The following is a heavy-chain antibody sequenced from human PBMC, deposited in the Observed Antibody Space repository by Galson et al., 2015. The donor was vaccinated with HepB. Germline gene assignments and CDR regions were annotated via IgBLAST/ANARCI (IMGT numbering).Heavy chain of an antibody. J-gene: IGHJ4*02. CDR2: ISGSGDSI. CDR3: ASEDPDCGGDCYSEY. D-gene: IGHD2-21*02. V-gene: IGHV3-23*01. CDR1: GFIFTNYG. Sequence: SLRLSCAASGFIFTNYGMAWVRQAPGKGLSWISAISGSGDSIYYAESVKGRFTISRDQSKNTLSLQMNNLRADDSGVYYCASEDPDCGGDCYSEYWGQGVLVTVSS.